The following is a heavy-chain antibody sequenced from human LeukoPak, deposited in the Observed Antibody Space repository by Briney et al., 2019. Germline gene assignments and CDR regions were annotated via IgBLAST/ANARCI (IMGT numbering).Heavy chain of an antibody. J-gene: IGHJ4*02. Sequence: PGGSLRLSCAASGFTFSSYAMNWVRQAPGKGLEWVAVIWYDGSNKYYADSVKGRFTVSRDNSKNTLYLQMNSLRAEDTAVYYCARDLNGAGPDYWGQGTLVTVSS. V-gene: IGHV3-33*08. CDR3: ARDLNGAGPDY. CDR2: IWYDGSNK. CDR1: GFTFSSYA. D-gene: IGHD1-1*01.